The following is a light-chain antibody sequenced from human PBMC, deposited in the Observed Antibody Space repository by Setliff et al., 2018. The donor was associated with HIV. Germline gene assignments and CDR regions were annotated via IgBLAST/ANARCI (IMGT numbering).Light chain of an antibody. CDR2: DVN. CDR1: SSDVGGYKY. CDR3: SSYTSSTPLDV. J-gene: IGLJ1*01. Sequence: QSALAQPASVSGSPGQSITISCTGTSSDVGGYKYVSWYQQHPGKAPKLIIYDVNNRPSGVSNRISGSKSGNTASLTISGLQAEDEADYYCSSYTSSTPLDVFGTGTKVTVL. V-gene: IGLV2-14*03.